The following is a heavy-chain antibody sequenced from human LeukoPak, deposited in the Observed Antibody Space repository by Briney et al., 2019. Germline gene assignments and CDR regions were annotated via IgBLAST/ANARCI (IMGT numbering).Heavy chain of an antibody. D-gene: IGHD3-10*01. CDR2: IRSKAYGGTT. J-gene: IGHJ3*02. Sequence: GGSLRLSCSASGFTFGDYAMTWVRQAPGKGLEWVGFIRSKAYGGTTEYAASVKGRFTISRDDSKSIAYLQMNSLKTEDTAVYYCTRAPLLLWFGESMPDAFDIWGQGTMVTVSS. V-gene: IGHV3-49*04. CDR1: GFTFGDYA. CDR3: TRAPLLLWFGESMPDAFDI.